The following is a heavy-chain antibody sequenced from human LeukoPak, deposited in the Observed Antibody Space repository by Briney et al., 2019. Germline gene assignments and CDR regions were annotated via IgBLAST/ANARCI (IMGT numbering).Heavy chain of an antibody. Sequence: PSETLSLTCAVYGGSFSGYYWSWIRQAPGKGLEWIGYIYYSGSTNYNPSLKSRVTTSADTSKNQFSLKLSSVTAADTAVYFCARGYCSGGSCLTFDYWGQGTLVTVSS. CDR2: IYYSGST. CDR3: ARGYCSGGSCLTFDY. J-gene: IGHJ4*02. V-gene: IGHV4-59*01. D-gene: IGHD2-15*01. CDR1: GGSFSGYY.